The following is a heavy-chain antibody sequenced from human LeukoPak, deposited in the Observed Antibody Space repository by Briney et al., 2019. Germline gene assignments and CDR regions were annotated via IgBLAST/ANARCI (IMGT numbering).Heavy chain of an antibody. CDR1: GGSISPDY. V-gene: IGHV4-59*01. CDR2: VYYTGTT. J-gene: IGHJ3*02. D-gene: IGHD5-24*01. CDR3: AGRLWRRDGYNLSAFDI. Sequence: SETLSLTCTVSGGSISPDYWGWIRQPPGKGLEWIAYVYYTGTTNFNPSLKSRFSISVDTSRNQLSLRLTSVTAADTAVYYCAGRLWRRDGYNLSAFDIWGQGTMVTVSS.